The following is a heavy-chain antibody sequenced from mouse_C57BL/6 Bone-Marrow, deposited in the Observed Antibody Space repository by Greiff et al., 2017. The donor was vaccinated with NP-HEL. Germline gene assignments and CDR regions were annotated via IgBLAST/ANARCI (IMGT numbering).Heavy chain of an antibody. CDR2: ISYDGSN. J-gene: IGHJ2*01. CDR3: ARDRTITTVVPLYFDY. Sequence: ESGPGLVKPSQSLSLTCSVTGYSITSGYYWNWIRQFPGNKLEWMGYISYDGSNNYNPSLKNRISITRDTSKNQFFLKLNSVTTEDTATYYCARDRTITTVVPLYFDYWGQGTTLTVSS. V-gene: IGHV3-6*01. CDR1: GYSITSGYY. D-gene: IGHD1-1*01.